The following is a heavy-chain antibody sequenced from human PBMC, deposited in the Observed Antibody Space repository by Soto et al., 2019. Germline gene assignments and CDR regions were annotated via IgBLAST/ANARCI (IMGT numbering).Heavy chain of an antibody. V-gene: IGHV1-69*13. CDR2: TIPIFGTA. CDR3: ARVAEDSSGYYYSWFDP. J-gene: IGHJ5*02. CDR1: GGTFSSYA. D-gene: IGHD3-22*01. Sequence: SVKVSCKASGGTFSSYAISWVRQAPGQGLEWMGGTIPIFGTANYAQKFQGRVTITADESTSTAYMELSRLRSEDTAVYYCARVAEDSSGYYYSWFDPWGQGTLIPVSS.